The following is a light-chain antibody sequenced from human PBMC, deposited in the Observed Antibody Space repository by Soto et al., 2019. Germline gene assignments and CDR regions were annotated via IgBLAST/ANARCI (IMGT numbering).Light chain of an antibody. CDR2: SNN. CDR3: AAWDDSLNGWV. CDR1: SSNIGIDP. J-gene: IGLJ3*02. V-gene: IGLV1-44*01. Sequence: QPVLTQPPSASGTPGQRVTISSSGSSSNIGIDPVSWYQQLPRTAPKLLIFSNNQRPSGVPDRFSGSKSGTSASLAISGLQSEDEADYYCAAWDDSLNGWVFGGGTKLTVL.